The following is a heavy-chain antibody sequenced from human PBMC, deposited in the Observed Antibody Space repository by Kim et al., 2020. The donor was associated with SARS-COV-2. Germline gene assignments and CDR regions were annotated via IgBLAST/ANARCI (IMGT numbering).Heavy chain of an antibody. D-gene: IGHD3-3*02. CDR2: IWYDGSNK. CDR3: ARVPDISYGDY. CDR1: GFTFSSYG. J-gene: IGHJ4*02. V-gene: IGHV3-33*08. Sequence: GGSLRLSCAASGFTFSSYGMHWVRQAPGKGLEWVAVIWYDGSNKYYADSVKGRFTISRDNSKNTLYLQMNSLRAEDTAVYYCARVPDISYGDYWGQGTLVTVSS.